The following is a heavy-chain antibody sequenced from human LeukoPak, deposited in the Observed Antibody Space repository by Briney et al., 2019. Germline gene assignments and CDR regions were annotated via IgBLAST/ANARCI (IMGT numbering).Heavy chain of an antibody. Sequence: GGSLRLSCAASGFTLSSYSMNWVRQAPGKGLEWVSSISSSSSYIYYADSVKGRFTISRDNAKNSLYLQMNSLRAEDTAVYYCARDWGYYYYYGMDVWGQGTTVTVSS. CDR2: ISSSSSYI. CDR3: ARDWGYYYYYGMDV. J-gene: IGHJ6*02. D-gene: IGHD3-16*01. CDR1: GFTLSSYS. V-gene: IGHV3-21*01.